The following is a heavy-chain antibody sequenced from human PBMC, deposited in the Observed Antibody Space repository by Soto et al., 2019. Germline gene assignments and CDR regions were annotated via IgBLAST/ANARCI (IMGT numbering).Heavy chain of an antibody. CDR1: GISVSSYY. Sequence: EVQVVESGGGLVQPGGSLRLSCAASGISVSSYYMSWFRQAPGKGLEWVSVIYRGGDIYYADSVQGRFTTSRDISRNSLDLQMNSLRVEDTAVYYCARDRRDGDTIWGQGAVVTVSS. J-gene: IGHJ4*02. CDR3: ARDRRDGDTI. V-gene: IGHV3-66*01. D-gene: IGHD3-3*01. CDR2: IYRGGDI.